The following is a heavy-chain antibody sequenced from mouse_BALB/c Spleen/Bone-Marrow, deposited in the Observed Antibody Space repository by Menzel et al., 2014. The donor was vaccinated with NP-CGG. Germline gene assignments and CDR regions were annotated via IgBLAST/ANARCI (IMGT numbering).Heavy chain of an antibody. CDR1: GYTYTDYV. D-gene: IGHD2-1*01. Sequence: QVQLQQSGPELVKPGASVKMSCKASGYTYTDYVISWLKQRTGQGLEWIGETDPGRGSSFYNEKFKAKATLTADKSANTAYMQLSSLTSEDSAVYFCARDGNYAVLDYWGQGTSVTVSS. CDR2: TDPGRGSS. CDR3: ARDGNYAVLDY. V-gene: IGHV1-77*01. J-gene: IGHJ4*01.